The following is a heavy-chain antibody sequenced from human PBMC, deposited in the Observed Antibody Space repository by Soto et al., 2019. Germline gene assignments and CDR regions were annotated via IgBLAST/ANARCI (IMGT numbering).Heavy chain of an antibody. J-gene: IGHJ6*02. CDR2: IIPIFGTA. V-gene: IGHV1-69*06. D-gene: IGHD3-10*01. CDR1: GGTFSSYA. Sequence: ASVKVSCKASGGTFSSYAISWVRQAPGQGLEWMGGIIPIFGTANYAQKFQGRVTITADKSTSTAYMELSSLRSEDTAVYYCARGGFNKVSTRGSRYYYGMDVWGQGTTVTVSS. CDR3: ARGGFNKVSTRGSRYYYGMDV.